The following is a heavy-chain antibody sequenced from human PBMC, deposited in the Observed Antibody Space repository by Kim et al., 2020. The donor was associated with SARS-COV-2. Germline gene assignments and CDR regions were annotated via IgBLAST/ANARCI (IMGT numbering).Heavy chain of an antibody. J-gene: IGHJ6*02. CDR3: AKDRYSSVFYYYGMDV. V-gene: IGHV3-9*01. D-gene: IGHD6-19*01. Sequence: SVKGRVTISRDNAKNSRYLQRNGLRAEDTALYYCAKDRYSSVFYYYGMDVWGQGTTVTVSS.